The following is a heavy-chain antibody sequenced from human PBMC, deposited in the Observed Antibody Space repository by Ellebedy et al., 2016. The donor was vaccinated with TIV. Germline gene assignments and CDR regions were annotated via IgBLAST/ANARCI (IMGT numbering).Heavy chain of an antibody. V-gene: IGHV1-2*02. CDR1: GYTFTGNY. Sequence: ASVKVSCKASGYTFTGNYMHWVRQAPGQGPEWMGWINPSSGGTNYAQKFQGRVTMTRDTSVSTAYMDLIRRTADDTAVYYCAKDSFTGFGSSYSFDFWGQGTLVTVSS. CDR3: AKDSFTGFGSSYSFDF. J-gene: IGHJ4*02. D-gene: IGHD2-2*01. CDR2: INPSSGGT.